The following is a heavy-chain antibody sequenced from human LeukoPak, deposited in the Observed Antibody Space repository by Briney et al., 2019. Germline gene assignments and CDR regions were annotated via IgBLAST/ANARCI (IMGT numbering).Heavy chain of an antibody. CDR3: AKDITIFGGISDY. D-gene: IGHD3-3*01. Sequence: GGSLRLSCAASGFTFSSYAMSWVRQAPGKGLEWVSAISGSGGSTYYADSVKGRFTISRDNSKNTLYLQMNSLGAEDTAVYYCAKDITIFGGISDYWGQGTLVTVSS. CDR2: ISGSGGST. CDR1: GFTFSSYA. J-gene: IGHJ4*02. V-gene: IGHV3-23*01.